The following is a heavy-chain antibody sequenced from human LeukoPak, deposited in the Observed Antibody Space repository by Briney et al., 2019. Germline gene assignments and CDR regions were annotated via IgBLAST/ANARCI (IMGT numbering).Heavy chain of an antibody. D-gene: IGHD3-3*01. Sequence: GGSLRLSCAASGFTFSSYAMSWVRQAPGKRLEWVSAISGSGGSTSYADSVKGRFTISRDNSKNTLYLQMNSLRAEDTALYYCTKETITICGVVIKGYFDYWGQGTLVTVSS. CDR3: TKETITICGVVIKGYFDY. CDR2: ISGSGGST. CDR1: GFTFSSYA. J-gene: IGHJ4*02. V-gene: IGHV3-23*01.